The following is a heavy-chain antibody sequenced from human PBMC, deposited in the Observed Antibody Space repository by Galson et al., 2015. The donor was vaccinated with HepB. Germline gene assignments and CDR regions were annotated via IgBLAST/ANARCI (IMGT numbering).Heavy chain of an antibody. CDR2: FDPEDGET. CDR3: ATDTKYDFWSGYYSTGYFDL. Sequence: SVKVSCKVSGSTLTELSMHWVRQAPGKGLEWMGGFDPEDGETIYAQKFQGRVTMTEDTSTDTAYMELSSLRSEDTAVYYCATDTKYDFWSGYYSTGYFDLWGRGTLVTVSS. CDR1: GSTLTELS. J-gene: IGHJ2*01. V-gene: IGHV1-24*01. D-gene: IGHD3-3*01.